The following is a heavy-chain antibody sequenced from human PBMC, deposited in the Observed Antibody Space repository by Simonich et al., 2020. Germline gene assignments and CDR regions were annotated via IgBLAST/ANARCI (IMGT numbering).Heavy chain of an antibody. J-gene: IGHJ6*03. CDR1: GGNLSSYA. Sequence: QVQLVQSGAEVKKPGTSVRVPCKASGGNLSSYAISWVRQAPGKGLEGKGEIIPIQCIAKYAQKFQGRVTITADKSTSTAYMELSSLRSEDTAVYYCARGGLADRRIVYYYYMDVWGKGTTVTVSS. CDR2: IIPIQCIA. V-gene: IGHV1-69*09. CDR3: ARGGLADRRIVYYYYMDV. D-gene: IGHD2-15*01.